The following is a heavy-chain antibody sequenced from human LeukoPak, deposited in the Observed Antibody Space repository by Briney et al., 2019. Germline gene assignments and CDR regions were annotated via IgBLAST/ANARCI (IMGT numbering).Heavy chain of an antibody. CDR2: ISSSSSYI. CDR1: GFTFSSYS. V-gene: IGHV3-21*01. J-gene: IGHJ3*02. Sequence: GGSLRLSCAASGFTFSSYSMNWGRQAPGKGLGWVSSISSSSSYIYYADSAKGRFTISRDNAKNSLYLQMNSLRAEDTAVYYCARDLSLLYSGSYPDAFDIWGQGTMVTVSS. D-gene: IGHD1-26*01. CDR3: ARDLSLLYSGSYPDAFDI.